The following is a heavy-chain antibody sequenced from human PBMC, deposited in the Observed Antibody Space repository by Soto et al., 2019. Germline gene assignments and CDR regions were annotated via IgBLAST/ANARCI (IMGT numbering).Heavy chain of an antibody. CDR1: GFTFSSYA. V-gene: IGHV3-23*01. CDR3: AKISAFCGGDCPTNN. D-gene: IGHD2-21*02. J-gene: IGHJ4*02. CDR2: ISASGGRT. Sequence: GGSLRLSCAASGFTFSSYAMSWVRQAPGKGLEWVSAISASGGRTYYADSVKGRFTISRDNSKNTLYLQMNSLTAEDTAIYYCAKISAFCGGDCPTNNWGQGTLVTVSS.